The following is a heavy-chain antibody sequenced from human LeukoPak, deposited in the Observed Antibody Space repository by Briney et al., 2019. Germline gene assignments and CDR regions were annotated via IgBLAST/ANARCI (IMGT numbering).Heavy chain of an antibody. V-gene: IGHV3-33*01. J-gene: IGHJ4*02. Sequence: GGSLRLSCAASGFTFSSYGMHWVRQAPGKGLEWVAVIWYDGSNKYYADSVKGRFTISRDNSKNTLYLQMNSLRAEDTAVYYCTRGAGYNYPYYFDYWGQGTLVTVSS. D-gene: IGHD5-24*01. CDR3: TRGAGYNYPYYFDY. CDR1: GFTFSSYG. CDR2: IWYDGSNK.